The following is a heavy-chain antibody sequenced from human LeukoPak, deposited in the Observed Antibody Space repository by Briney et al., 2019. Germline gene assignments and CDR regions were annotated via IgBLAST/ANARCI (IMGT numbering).Heavy chain of an antibody. V-gene: IGHV3-7*01. D-gene: IGHD2-8*01. CDR3: ADPGVGY. CDR2: IKQNGSEI. Sequence: GGSLRLSCAASGFTFSRYWMSWVRQAPGKGLEWVANIKQNGSEITYVDSVEGRFTISRDNAQNSLYLEMNSLRVEDTAVYYCADPGVGYWGQGTLVTVSS. CDR1: GFTFSRYW. J-gene: IGHJ4*02.